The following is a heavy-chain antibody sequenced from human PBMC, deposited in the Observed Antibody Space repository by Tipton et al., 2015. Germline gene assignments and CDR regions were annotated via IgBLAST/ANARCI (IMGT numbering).Heavy chain of an antibody. CDR3: ACQDYDSLTRDYQTVDY. J-gene: IGHJ4*02. V-gene: IGHV4-39*07. CDR1: GGSISSSSYY. CDR2: LYFSGST. Sequence: TLSLTCTVSGGSISSSSYYWAWIRQPPGKGLEWIGSLYFSGSTHYNPSLKSRVTMSRDTPKNQFSLKLTSVTAADTAVYYCACQDYDSLTRDYQTVDYWGQGTLVTVSS. D-gene: IGHD3-9*01.